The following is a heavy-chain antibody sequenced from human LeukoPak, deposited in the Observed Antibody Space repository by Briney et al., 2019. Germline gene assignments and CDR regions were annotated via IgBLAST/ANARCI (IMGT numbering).Heavy chain of an antibody. V-gene: IGHV3-7*04. Sequence: GGSLRLSCATSGFTFSSYRMSWVRQAPGKGLEWVANIKQDGSEKYYVDSVKGRFTISRDNAKNSLYLQMNSLRAEDTAVYYCATDPYSSSWYVDYWGQGTLVTVSS. D-gene: IGHD6-13*01. CDR3: ATDPYSSSWYVDY. CDR1: GFTFSSYR. J-gene: IGHJ4*02. CDR2: IKQDGSEK.